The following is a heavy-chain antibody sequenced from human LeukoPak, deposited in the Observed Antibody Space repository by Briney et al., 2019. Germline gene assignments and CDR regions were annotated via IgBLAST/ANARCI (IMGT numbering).Heavy chain of an antibody. V-gene: IGHV3-48*01. Sequence: GGSLRLSCAASGFTFSSYSMNWVRQAPGKGLEWVSYISSSSSTIYYADSVKGRFTISRDNAKNSLYLQMNSLRAEDTAVYYCARELRFLEWLFHVDYWGQGTLVAVSS. CDR1: GFTFSSYS. CDR3: ARELRFLEWLFHVDY. D-gene: IGHD3-3*01. CDR2: ISSSSSTI. J-gene: IGHJ4*02.